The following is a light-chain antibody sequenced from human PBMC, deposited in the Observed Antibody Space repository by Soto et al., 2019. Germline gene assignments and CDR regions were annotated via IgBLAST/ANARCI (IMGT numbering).Light chain of an antibody. Sequence: DIQMTQSPTSLSASVGDRVTITCRASQSISTYLNWYQQRPGKVPKLLIYGASSLQSGVPSRFGGSGSGTDFTLTISSLQPEDFATYYCQQSYSIPYPFGQGTKLEV. CDR3: QQSYSIPYP. V-gene: IGKV1-39*01. CDR2: GAS. J-gene: IGKJ2*01. CDR1: QSISTY.